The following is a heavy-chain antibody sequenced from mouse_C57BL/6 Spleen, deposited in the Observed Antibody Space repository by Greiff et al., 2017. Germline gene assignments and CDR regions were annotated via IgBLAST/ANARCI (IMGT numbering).Heavy chain of an antibody. CDR1: GYSITSGYY. V-gene: IGHV3-6*01. D-gene: IGHD1-1*01. Sequence: EVQLQQSGPGLVKPSQSLSLTCSVTGYSITSGYYWNWIRQFPGNKLEWMGYISYDGSNNYNPSLKNRISITRDTSKNQFFLKLNSVTTEDTATYYCATIYYYGGFAYWGQGTLVTVSA. J-gene: IGHJ3*01. CDR2: ISYDGSN. CDR3: ATIYYYGGFAY.